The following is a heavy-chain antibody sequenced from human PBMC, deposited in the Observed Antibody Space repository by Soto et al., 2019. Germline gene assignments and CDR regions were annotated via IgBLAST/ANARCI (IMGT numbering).Heavy chain of an antibody. CDR2: IRSKTNSYAT. D-gene: IGHD2-8*02. V-gene: IGHV3-73*01. J-gene: IGHJ4*02. CDR3: RTTGAEYWYFFDY. Sequence: EVQLVESGGGLVQPGGSLKLSCAASGFSFSDSTMHWVRQASGKGLEWVGRIRSKTNSYATTYAASVKGRFTISRDDSNNTAYLHMNSLETEDMAVYYCRTTGAEYWYFFDYWGQGTLVTVSS. CDR1: GFSFSDST.